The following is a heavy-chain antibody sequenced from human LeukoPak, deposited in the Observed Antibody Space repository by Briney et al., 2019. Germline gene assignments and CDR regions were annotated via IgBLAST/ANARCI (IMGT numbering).Heavy chain of an antibody. V-gene: IGHV1-2*02. CDR2: INPNTGDT. D-gene: IGHD3-10*01. J-gene: IGHJ4*02. Sequence: ASVKVSCKASGYTFTGYYMHWVRQAPGQGLEWLGLINPNTGDTGYAQKFQGRVTMTRDTSISTAYMELSGLRSDDTAIYYCASLGDYYGSGSYAPFDHWGQGTLVTVSS. CDR1: GYTFTGYY. CDR3: ASLGDYYGSGSYAPFDH.